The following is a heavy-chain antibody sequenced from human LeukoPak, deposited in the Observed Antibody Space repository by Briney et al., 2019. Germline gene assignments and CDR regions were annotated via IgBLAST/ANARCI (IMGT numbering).Heavy chain of an antibody. D-gene: IGHD3-22*01. V-gene: IGHV1-69*13. J-gene: IGHJ4*02. Sequence: GASVKVSCKASGYTFTGYYIHWVRQAPGQGLEWMGGIIPIFGTANYAQKFQGRVTITADESTSPAYMELSSLRSEDTAVYYCASKNYYDSSGYYYSFDYRGQGTLVTVSS. CDR3: ASKNYYDSSGYYYSFDY. CDR2: IIPIFGTA. CDR1: GYTFTGYY.